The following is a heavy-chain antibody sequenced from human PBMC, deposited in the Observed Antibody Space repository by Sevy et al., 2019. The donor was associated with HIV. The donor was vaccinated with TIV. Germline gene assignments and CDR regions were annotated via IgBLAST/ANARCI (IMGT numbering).Heavy chain of an antibody. V-gene: IGHV4-61*02. CDR1: GDSISSGSYY. D-gene: IGHD3-9*01. Sequence: SGTLSLTCSVSGDSISSGSYYWSWIRQPAGKGLEWIGRIYSSGSTNYNPSLKSRVTISVDTSKNQFSLKLSSVTAADTAVYYCARSVTLTGYYYYFDYWGQGTLVTVSS. CDR3: ARSVTLTGYYYYFDY. J-gene: IGHJ4*02. CDR2: IYSSGST.